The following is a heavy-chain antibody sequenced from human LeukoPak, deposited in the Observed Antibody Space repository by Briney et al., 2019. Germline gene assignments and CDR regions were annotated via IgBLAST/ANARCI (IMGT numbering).Heavy chain of an antibody. CDR2: IIPIFGTA. Sequence: ASVKVSCKASGGTFSSYAISWVRQAPGQGLEWMGGIIPIFGTANYAQKFQGRVTITADKSTSTAYMELSSLRAEDTAVYYCARRYYGSGSSPGSWFDPWGQGTLVTVSS. V-gene: IGHV1-69*06. J-gene: IGHJ5*02. D-gene: IGHD3-10*01. CDR3: ARRYYGSGSSPGSWFDP. CDR1: GGTFSSYA.